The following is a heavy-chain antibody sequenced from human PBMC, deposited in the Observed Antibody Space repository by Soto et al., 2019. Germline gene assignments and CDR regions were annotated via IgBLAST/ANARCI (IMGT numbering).Heavy chain of an antibody. J-gene: IGHJ6*02. CDR3: ARGCSSTSCRGYGMDV. V-gene: IGHV1-69*01. Sequence: QVQLVQSGAEVKKPGSSVKVSCKASGGTFSSYAISWVRQAPGQGLGWMGGIIPIFGTANYAQKFQGRVKINADESTSTAYMELSSLRSEDTAVYYCARGCSSTSCRGYGMDVWGQGTTVTVSS. D-gene: IGHD2-2*01. CDR1: GGTFSSYA. CDR2: IIPIFGTA.